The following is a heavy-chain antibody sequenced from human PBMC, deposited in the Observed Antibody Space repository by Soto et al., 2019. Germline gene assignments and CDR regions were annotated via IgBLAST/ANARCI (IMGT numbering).Heavy chain of an antibody. J-gene: IGHJ4*02. CDR3: ARDSGYSSRV. Sequence: ASVKVSCKASGYTFISYYLHWVRQAPGQGLEWMGWISAYNGNTNYAQKLQGRVTMTTDTSTSTAYMELRSLRSDDTDVYYCARDSGYSSRVWGQGTLVTVSS. V-gene: IGHV1-18*04. CDR1: GYTFISYY. CDR2: ISAYNGNT. D-gene: IGHD6-13*01.